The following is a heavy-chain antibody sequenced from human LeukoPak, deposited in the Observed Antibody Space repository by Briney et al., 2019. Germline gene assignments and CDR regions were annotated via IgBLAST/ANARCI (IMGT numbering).Heavy chain of an antibody. CDR3: AREVYYDSSGYYYEVLDY. V-gene: IGHV4-4*07. D-gene: IGHD3-22*01. CDR1: GGSITSYY. J-gene: IGHJ4*02. CDR2: MYTSGST. Sequence: KPSETLSLTCTVSGGSITSYYWSWIRQPAGKGLEWIGRMYTSGSTNYNPSLKSRVTMSVDTSKNQFSLKLSSVTAADTAVYYCAREVYYDSSGYYYEVLDYWGQGTLVTVSS.